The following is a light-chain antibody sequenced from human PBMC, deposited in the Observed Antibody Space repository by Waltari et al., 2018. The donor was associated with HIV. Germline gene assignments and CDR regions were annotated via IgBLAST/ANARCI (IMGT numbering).Light chain of an antibody. Sequence: QSALTQPPSVSGSPGPSSTISCPRTSSDVGSYNLVSWYQKHPGKAPKLRIYEVNKRPSGVSNRFSGSKSGNTASLTISGLQAEDEADYYCCSYAGSSSYVFGSGTKVTVL. CDR1: SSDVGSYNL. CDR3: CSYAGSSSYV. CDR2: EVN. J-gene: IGLJ1*01. V-gene: IGLV2-23*02.